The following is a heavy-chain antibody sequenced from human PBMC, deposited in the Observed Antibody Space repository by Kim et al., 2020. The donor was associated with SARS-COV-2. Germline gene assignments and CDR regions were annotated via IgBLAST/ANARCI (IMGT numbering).Heavy chain of an antibody. CDR3: AKDPWDYSGLDA. V-gene: IGHV3-23*01. CDR1: GFSVSKTA. Sequence: GGSLRLSCSVSGFSVSKTAMNWVRQAPGKGLEWVSAISGHGRDTYYGDSVKGRLTISRDTSKNTVYLQMNRLRAEDTALYYCAKDPWDYSGLDAWGPGTT. CDR2: ISGHGRDT. J-gene: IGHJ6*01. D-gene: IGHD1-26*01.